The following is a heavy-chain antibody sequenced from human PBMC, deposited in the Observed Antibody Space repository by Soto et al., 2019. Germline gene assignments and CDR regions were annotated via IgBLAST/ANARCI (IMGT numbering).Heavy chain of an antibody. CDR1: GFTFSSYG. D-gene: IGHD6-19*01. CDR3: ARDQTYSSGPIDY. J-gene: IGHJ4*02. Sequence: QVQLVESGGGVVQPGRSLRLSCAASGFTFSSYGMHWVRQAPGKGLEWVAVIWYDGSNKYYADSVKGRFTISRDNSKNTLYLQMNSLRAEDTAVYYCARDQTYSSGPIDYWRQGPLVTVSS. CDR2: IWYDGSNK. V-gene: IGHV3-33*01.